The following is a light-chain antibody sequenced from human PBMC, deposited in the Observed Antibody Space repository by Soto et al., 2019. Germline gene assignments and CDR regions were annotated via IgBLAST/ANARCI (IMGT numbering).Light chain of an antibody. CDR2: GAS. Sequence: EIMLTQSPATLSLSPGERATLSCRASQSVSSNLAWYQQKPGQAPRLLIYGASTRATGIPARFSGSGSGTEFTLTISRLEPEDFAVYYCLQYGSSLIFGQGTRLEIK. V-gene: IGKV3-20*01. CDR1: QSVSSN. J-gene: IGKJ5*01. CDR3: LQYGSSLI.